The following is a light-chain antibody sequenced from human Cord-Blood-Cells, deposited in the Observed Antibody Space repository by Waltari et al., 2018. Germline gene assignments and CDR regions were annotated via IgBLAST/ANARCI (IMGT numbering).Light chain of an antibody. V-gene: IGLV2-14*01. J-gene: IGLJ1*01. CDR1: STDVGGSNY. CDR3: SSYTSSSTLV. Sequence: SALTQPASVSASPEQSITISCTGTSTDVGGSNYVPWYQQHPGKAPKLMIYDVSNRPSGVSNRFSGSKSGNTASLTISGLQAEDEADYYCSSYTSSSTLVFGTGTKVTVL. CDR2: DVS.